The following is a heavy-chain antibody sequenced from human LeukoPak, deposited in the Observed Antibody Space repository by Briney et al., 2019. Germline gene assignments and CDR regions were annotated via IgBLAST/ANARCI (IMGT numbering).Heavy chain of an antibody. Sequence: GESLKISCKGSGYSFTSYWISWVRQMLGKGLEWMGRIDPSDSYANYSPSFQGHVTISADKSISTAYLQWSSLKASDTAMYYCARASNHCSSTSCSNPNDYWGQGTLVTVSS. CDR2: IDPSDSYA. J-gene: IGHJ4*02. CDR1: GYSFTSYW. CDR3: ARASNHCSSTSCSNPNDY. D-gene: IGHD2-2*01. V-gene: IGHV5-10-1*01.